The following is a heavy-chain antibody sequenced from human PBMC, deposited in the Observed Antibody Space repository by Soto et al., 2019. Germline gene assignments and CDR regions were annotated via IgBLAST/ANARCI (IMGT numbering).Heavy chain of an antibody. CDR2: INAANGDT. D-gene: IGHD2-21*02. Sequence: ASVKCSCKASGYTFTSYGIHWVRQAPGQRLDWMGWINAANGDTKYSPKFQGRVTITWDTSASTAYMELSSLRSEDVAVYYCVRRNVSATGIHWFDPGGHGTRVTESS. V-gene: IGHV1-3*01. CDR3: VRRNVSATGIHWFDP. CDR1: GYTFTSYG. J-gene: IGHJ5*02.